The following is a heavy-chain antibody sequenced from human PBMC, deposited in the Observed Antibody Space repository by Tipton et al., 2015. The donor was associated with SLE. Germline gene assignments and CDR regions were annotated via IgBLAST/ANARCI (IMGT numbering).Heavy chain of an antibody. V-gene: IGHV4-61*02. D-gene: IGHD5-18*01. Sequence: TLSLTCTVSGGPISSGSYYWSWIRQPAGKGLEWIGRIYTSGSTNYNPSLKSRVTISVDTSKNQFSLKLSSVTAADTAVYYCARGGVDTAMVDYWGQGTLVTASS. CDR1: GGPISSGSYY. J-gene: IGHJ4*02. CDR3: ARGGVDTAMVDY. CDR2: IYTSGST.